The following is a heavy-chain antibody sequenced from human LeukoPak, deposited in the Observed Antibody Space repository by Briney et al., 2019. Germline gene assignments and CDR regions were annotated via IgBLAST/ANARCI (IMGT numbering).Heavy chain of an antibody. CDR1: GFTFSSYA. J-gene: IGHJ4*02. CDR3: AKVRGNSGSCYPDYFDY. V-gene: IGHV3-23*01. Sequence: GGSLRLSCAASGFTFSSYAMSWVRQAPGKGLEWVSAISGSGGSTYYADSVKGRFTISRDNSKNTLYLQMNSLRAEDTAVYYCAKVRGNSGSCYPDYFDYWGQGTLVTVSS. CDR2: ISGSGGST. D-gene: IGHD1-26*01.